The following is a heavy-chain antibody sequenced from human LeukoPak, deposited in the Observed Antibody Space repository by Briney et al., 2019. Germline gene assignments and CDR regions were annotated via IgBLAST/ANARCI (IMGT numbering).Heavy chain of an antibody. V-gene: IGHV1-24*01. CDR1: GYTLTELS. D-gene: IGHD1-26*01. CDR2: FDPEDGET. Sequence: ASVKVSCKVSGYTLTELSMHWVRQAPGKGLEWMGGFDPEDGETIYAQKFQGRVTMTEDTSTDTAYMELSSLRSEDTAVYYCATVEKPNLSGSYSPTNRRTFDPWGQGTLVTVSS. J-gene: IGHJ5*02. CDR3: ATVEKPNLSGSYSPTNRRTFDP.